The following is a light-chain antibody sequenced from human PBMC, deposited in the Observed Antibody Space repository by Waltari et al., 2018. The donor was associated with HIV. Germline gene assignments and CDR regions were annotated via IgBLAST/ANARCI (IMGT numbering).Light chain of an antibody. Sequence: KFMLTQPHSISVSPGQTVTISCTHTSGSIDCNYVQWVQQRPGSAPTTVIVADARRPSGVPARFSGSIDKPSNSASPTIPGLRPEDEADYYCQSLETGTQVFGGGTKLTVL. CDR1: SGSIDCNY. CDR3: QSLETGTQV. CDR2: ADA. V-gene: IGLV6-57*03. J-gene: IGLJ3*02.